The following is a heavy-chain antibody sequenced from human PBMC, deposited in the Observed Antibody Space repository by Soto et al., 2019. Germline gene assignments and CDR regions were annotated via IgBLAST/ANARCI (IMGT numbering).Heavy chain of an antibody. CDR3: ARDHYYDSSGSQPDY. CDR1: GFTFSNYG. D-gene: IGHD3-22*01. V-gene: IGHV3-33*01. Sequence: PGGSLRLSCVASGFTFSNYGMHWVRQAPGKGLEWVAVIWNDGSNKYYGDSVKGRFTISRYNSKNTLYLQMDNLRAEDTAVYYCARDHYYDSSGSQPDYWGQGTLVTVSS. CDR2: IWNDGSNK. J-gene: IGHJ4*02.